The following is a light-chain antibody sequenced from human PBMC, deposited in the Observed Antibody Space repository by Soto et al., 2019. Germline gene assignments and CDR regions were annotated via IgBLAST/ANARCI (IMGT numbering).Light chain of an antibody. Sequence: AIQLTQSPSSLSGYVGDRVTISCRASQGINSAVVWYQQRPGFPPKLLVYDASSLQDGVPSRFSGIGYGTDFALTISSLQPEDSATYYCQQSNFYPFTFGGGTRVEI. CDR1: QGINSA. V-gene: IGKV1-13*02. CDR2: DAS. CDR3: QQSNFYPFT. J-gene: IGKJ4*01.